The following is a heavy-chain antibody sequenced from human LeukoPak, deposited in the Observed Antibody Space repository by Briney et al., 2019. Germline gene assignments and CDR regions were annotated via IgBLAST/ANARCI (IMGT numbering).Heavy chain of an antibody. J-gene: IGHJ4*02. CDR2: VQYDSSNK. D-gene: IGHD1-1*01. Sequence: GGPLTLSCAASGFTFSGYRMHRVRQAPGKGLEGVAFVQYDSSNKYYADSVKGRFPISRDNSKNMLYLQMNSLRAEDTAVYYCAYYHVNEEPPTFWGQGTLVTVSS. V-gene: IGHV3-30*02. CDR1: GFTFSGYR. CDR3: AYYHVNEEPPTF.